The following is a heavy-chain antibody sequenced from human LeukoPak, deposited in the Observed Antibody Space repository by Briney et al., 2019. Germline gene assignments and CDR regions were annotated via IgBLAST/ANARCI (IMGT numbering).Heavy chain of an antibody. CDR2: ISGSGGST. Sequence: PGGSLRLSCAASGFTFVGYAVSWVRQAPGKGLEWVSAISGSGGSTYYADSVKGRFTISRDNSKNTLYLQMNSLRAEDTAVYYCARASGGLTGSPLYFDYWGQGTLVTVSS. CDR3: ARASGGLTGSPLYFDY. J-gene: IGHJ4*02. V-gene: IGHV3-23*01. D-gene: IGHD3-9*01. CDR1: GFTFVGYA.